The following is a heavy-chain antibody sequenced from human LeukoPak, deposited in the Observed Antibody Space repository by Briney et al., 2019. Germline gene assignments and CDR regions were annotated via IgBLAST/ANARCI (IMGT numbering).Heavy chain of an antibody. Sequence: GGSLRLSCAASGFTFSSYGMHWVRQAPGKGLEWVAIISYDGSNNYYADSVKGRFTISRDNSKNTLYLQMNSLRVEDTAVYYCARTGGWAYFDYWGQGTLVTVSS. CDR1: GFTFSSYG. CDR2: ISYDGSNN. V-gene: IGHV3-30*19. J-gene: IGHJ4*02. CDR3: ARTGGWAYFDY. D-gene: IGHD6-19*01.